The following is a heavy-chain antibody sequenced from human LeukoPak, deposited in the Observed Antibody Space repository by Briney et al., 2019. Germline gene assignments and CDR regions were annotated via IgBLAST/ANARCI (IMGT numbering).Heavy chain of an antibody. Sequence: ASVKVSCKASGYTFTSYGISWVRQAPGQGLEWMGWISAYNGNTNYAQKLQGRVTMTTDTSTSTAYMELRSLRSDDTAVYYCARRPLGSSWSPFDYWGQGTLVTVSS. J-gene: IGHJ4*02. CDR3: ARRPLGSSWSPFDY. V-gene: IGHV1-18*01. CDR2: ISAYNGNT. CDR1: GYTFTSYG. D-gene: IGHD6-6*01.